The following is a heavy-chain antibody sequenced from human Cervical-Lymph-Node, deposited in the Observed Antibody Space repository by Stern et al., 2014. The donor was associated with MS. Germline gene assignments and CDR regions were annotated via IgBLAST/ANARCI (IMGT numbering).Heavy chain of an antibody. Sequence: VQLVQSGAEVKKPGSSVKVSCKASGGTFSTYAISWVRQAPGQGLEWMGGIIPMFDKANYAQKFQGRVTLTADESTSTAYMEVRSLRSEDTAVYYCATDGPVAAPKGLVEDVWGQGTPVTVSS. J-gene: IGHJ6*02. CDR2: IIPMFDKA. D-gene: IGHD6-19*01. CDR3: ATDGPVAAPKGLVEDV. V-gene: IGHV1-69*12. CDR1: GGTFSTYA.